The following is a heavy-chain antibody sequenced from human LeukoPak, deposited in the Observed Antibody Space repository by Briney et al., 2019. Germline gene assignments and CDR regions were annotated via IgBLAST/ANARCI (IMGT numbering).Heavy chain of an antibody. J-gene: IGHJ5*02. CDR1: GGSMSSYY. Sequence: DPSETLSLTCTVSGGSMSSYYWSWIRQPPGKGLEWIGYIYFSGTTKYNPSLESRVTISVDTSKNQFSLKLSSVTAADTAVYYCARRRAEGGSNGHYNWFDPWGQGILVTVSS. V-gene: IGHV4-59*08. CDR3: ARRRAEGGSNGHYNWFDP. D-gene: IGHD6-13*01. CDR2: IYFSGTT.